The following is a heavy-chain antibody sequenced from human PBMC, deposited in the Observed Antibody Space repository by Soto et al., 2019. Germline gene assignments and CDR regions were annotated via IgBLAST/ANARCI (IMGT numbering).Heavy chain of an antibody. D-gene: IGHD5-12*01. CDR1: GGSFSGYI. V-gene: IGHV4-34*01. CDR3: AGGPGVARNY. J-gene: IGHJ4*02. Sequence: PSETLALTCAVSGGSFSGYIWSWIRQSPGKGLQWIGQINHSGSTYYNPSLKSRVTISVDRSRNQFSLKLSSVTAADTAVYYCAGGPGVARNYWGQGTLVTVSS. CDR2: INHSGST.